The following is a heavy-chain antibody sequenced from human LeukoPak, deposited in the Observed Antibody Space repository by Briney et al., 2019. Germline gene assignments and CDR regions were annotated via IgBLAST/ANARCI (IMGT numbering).Heavy chain of an antibody. J-gene: IGHJ4*02. CDR2: INHSGST. CDR3: ARVVAADERYYFDY. Sequence: SETLSLTCAVYGGSFSGYYWSWIRQPPGKGLEWIGEINHSGSTNYNPSLKSRVTISVDTSKNQFSLKLSSVTAADTAVYYCARVVAADERYYFDYWGQGTLVTVSS. V-gene: IGHV4-34*01. D-gene: IGHD6-13*01. CDR1: GGSFSGYY.